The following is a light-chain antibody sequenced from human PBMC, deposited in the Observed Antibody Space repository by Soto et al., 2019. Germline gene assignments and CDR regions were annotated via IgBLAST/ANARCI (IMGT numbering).Light chain of an antibody. CDR3: QQYNSYPWT. V-gene: IGKV1-5*01. Sequence: EIQMTQSPSTLSASVGDIVTITCRASQSIKDWLAWYQQKAGKAPKLLIFDASSLESGVPSRFSGSGSGTEFTLTVSSLQPDDFATFYCQQYNSYPWTFGQGTKVDIK. CDR2: DAS. J-gene: IGKJ1*01. CDR1: QSIKDW.